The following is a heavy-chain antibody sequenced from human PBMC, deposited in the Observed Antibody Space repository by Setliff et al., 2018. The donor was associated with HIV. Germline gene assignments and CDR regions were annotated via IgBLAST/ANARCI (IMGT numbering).Heavy chain of an antibody. D-gene: IGHD3-10*01. J-gene: IGHJ4*02. Sequence: PSETLSLTCTVSGGSISSISYYWGWIRQPPGKGLEWIGNIYYSGSTYYNPSLKSRVTISVDTSKSQFSLKLSSVTSADTAVYYCARHRSPGPWFGASPVDSWGQGTLVTVSS. V-gene: IGHV4-39*01. CDR1: GGSISSISYY. CDR3: ARHRSPGPWFGASPVDS. CDR2: IYYSGST.